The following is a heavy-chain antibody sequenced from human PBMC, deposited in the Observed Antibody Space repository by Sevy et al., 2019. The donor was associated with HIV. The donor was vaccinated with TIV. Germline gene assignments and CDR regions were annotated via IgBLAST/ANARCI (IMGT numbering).Heavy chain of an antibody. J-gene: IGHJ3*01. Sequence: SETLSLTCAVXDXXFSGYYWXXXXXLPGKGLEWIGEINESGITYYNPSLKSRVTISVDTSKKQFSLKLNSVTAVDSAVYFCARSSPVVVVXGAXXXXXXXXXXTLVXXSSXXFDV. V-gene: IGHV4-34*01. CDR3: ARSSPVVVVXGAXXXXXXXXXXTLVXXSSXXFDV. CDR1: DXXFSGYY. CDR2: INESGIT. D-gene: IGHD2-2*01.